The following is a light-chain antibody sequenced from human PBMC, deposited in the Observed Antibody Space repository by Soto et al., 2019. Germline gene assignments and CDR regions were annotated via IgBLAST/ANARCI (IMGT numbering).Light chain of an antibody. J-gene: IGLJ3*02. V-gene: IGLV2-14*01. CDR1: SSDVGGYNY. CDR3: SSYTSSSTRL. CDR2: DVS. Sequence: QSALTQPASVSGSPGQSITISCTGTSSDVGGYNYVSWYQQYPGKAPKVMIFDVSNRPSGVSDRFSGSKYGNTAFLTISGLQAEEEADYYCSSYTSSSTRLFGGGTQLTFL.